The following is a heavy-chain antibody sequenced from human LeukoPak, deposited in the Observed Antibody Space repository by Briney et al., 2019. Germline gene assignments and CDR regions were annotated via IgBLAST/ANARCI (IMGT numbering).Heavy chain of an antibody. CDR1: GYTFSNYY. CDR3: ARVRDGYNDAYDI. Sequence: ASEKVSCKASGYTFSNYYIHWVRQAPGQGLEWMGIIGGSTNYAQKFQGRVTMTRDTSTSTVYMELSSLRSEDTAVYYCARVRDGYNDAYDIWGQGTMVTVHS. CDR2: IGGST. V-gene: IGHV1-46*01. J-gene: IGHJ3*02. D-gene: IGHD5-24*01.